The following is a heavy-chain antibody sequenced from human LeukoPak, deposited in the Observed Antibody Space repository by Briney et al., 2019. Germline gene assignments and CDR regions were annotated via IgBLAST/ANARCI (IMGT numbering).Heavy chain of an antibody. CDR3: VRLGGSSSVDH. CDR2: IDTDGTSA. J-gene: IGHJ4*02. D-gene: IGHD6-13*01. CDR1: EFTFSSYW. V-gene: IGHV3-74*01. Sequence: GGSLRLSCEASEFTFSSYWMHWVRQAPGKGLVWVSRIDTDGTSAAYADSVKGRFSISRDNAKNTLYLQMDSLRAEDTAVYYCVRLGGSSSVDHWGQGTLVTVSS.